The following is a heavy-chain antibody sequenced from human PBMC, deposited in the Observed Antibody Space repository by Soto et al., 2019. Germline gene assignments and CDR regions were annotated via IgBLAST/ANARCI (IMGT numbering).Heavy chain of an antibody. Sequence: ASVKVSCKASGYTFTSYDINWVRQATGQGLEWMGWMNPNSGNTGYAQKFQGRVTMTRNTSISTAYMELSSLRSEDTAVYYCARFGLAAAGTLYGMDVWGQGTTVTVS. J-gene: IGHJ6*02. CDR2: MNPNSGNT. CDR3: ARFGLAAAGTLYGMDV. D-gene: IGHD6-13*01. V-gene: IGHV1-8*01. CDR1: GYTFTSYD.